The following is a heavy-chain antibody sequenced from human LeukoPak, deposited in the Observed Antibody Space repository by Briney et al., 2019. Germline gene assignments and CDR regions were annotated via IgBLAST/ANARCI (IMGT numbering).Heavy chain of an antibody. D-gene: IGHD3-9*01. J-gene: IGHJ4*02. CDR2: IRTTDEGAKYA. Sequence: GGSLRLSCATSGFSFTDYPMNWVRQAPGKGLEWISNIRTTDEGAKYAYYADSVKGRVTISRDDGKNTLYLHMNRLRNDDTAVYYCATDQRYAFDYWGQGILVTVSS. V-gene: IGHV3-48*02. CDR3: ATDQRYAFDY. CDR1: GFSFTDYP.